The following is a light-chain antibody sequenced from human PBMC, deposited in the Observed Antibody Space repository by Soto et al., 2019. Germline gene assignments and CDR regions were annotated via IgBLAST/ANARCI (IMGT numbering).Light chain of an antibody. V-gene: IGLV1-40*01. CDR1: SSNIGAGYP. J-gene: IGLJ3*02. CDR2: G. CDR3: QPYDSTLSRRWV. Sequence: QSVLTQPPSVSGAPGQRVTISCTGSSSNIGAGYPVHWYQQLPGTAPKLLVAGNRPSGVPDRFSVSKSGASASLAITGLQAEAEADYYRQPYDSTLSRRWVFGGGTKVTVL.